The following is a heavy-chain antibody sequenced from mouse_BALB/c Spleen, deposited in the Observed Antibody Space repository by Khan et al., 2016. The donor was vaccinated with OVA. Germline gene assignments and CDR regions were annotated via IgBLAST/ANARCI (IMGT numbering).Heavy chain of an antibody. CDR1: GYSITSDYA. V-gene: IGHV3-2*02. CDR3: ARDGSRYNYAMDY. CDR2: ISSSGST. Sequence: EVQLQESGPGLVKPSQSLSLTCTVTGYSITSDYAWNWIRQFPGNKLEWMGYISSSGSTNYNPALKSRISITRDTSKNQFFLQLNSVTTEDTATYYCARDGSRYNYAMDYWGQGTSVIVSS. J-gene: IGHJ4*01. D-gene: IGHD2-3*01.